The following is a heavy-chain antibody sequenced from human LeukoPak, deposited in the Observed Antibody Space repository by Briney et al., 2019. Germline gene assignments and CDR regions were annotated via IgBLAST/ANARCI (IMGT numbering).Heavy chain of an antibody. CDR1: GFIFSSYA. J-gene: IGHJ4*02. CDR2: IRDSGGST. Sequence: GGSLRLSCAASGFIFSSYAMTWVRQAPGRGLEWVSSIRDSGGSTNYADSVQGRFSVYRDNSKNSLYLQMNSLRAEDTALYYCAKDFGSSGCFDYWGQGTLVTVSS. D-gene: IGHD6-19*01. V-gene: IGHV3-23*01. CDR3: AKDFGSSGCFDY.